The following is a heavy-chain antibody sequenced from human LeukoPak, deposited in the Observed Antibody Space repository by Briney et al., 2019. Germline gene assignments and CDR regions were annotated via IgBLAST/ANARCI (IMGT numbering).Heavy chain of an antibody. Sequence: GSLRLSCAASGFTFSSFWMHWVRQAPGKGLVWVSRVNGDGSSTTYADSVKGRFTISRDSAKNTAYLQMNSLGAEDTAVYYCARPQHGDLYAFDIWGHGTMVTVSS. J-gene: IGHJ3*02. CDR1: GFTFSSFW. CDR2: VNGDGSST. CDR3: ARPQHGDLYAFDI. D-gene: IGHD4-17*01. V-gene: IGHV3-74*01.